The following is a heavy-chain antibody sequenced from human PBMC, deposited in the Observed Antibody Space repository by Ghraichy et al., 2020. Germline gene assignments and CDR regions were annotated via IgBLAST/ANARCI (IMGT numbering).Heavy chain of an antibody. CDR2: IYYSGST. CDR1: GGSISSGGYY. Sequence: SETLSLTCTVSGGSISSGGYYWSWIRQHPGKGLEWIGYIYYSGSTYYNPSLKSRVTISVDTSKNQFSLKLSSVTAADTAVYYCARGPIYDFWSGYYTESSFDYWGQGTLVTVSS. J-gene: IGHJ4*02. CDR3: ARGPIYDFWSGYYTESSFDY. D-gene: IGHD3-3*01. V-gene: IGHV4-31*03.